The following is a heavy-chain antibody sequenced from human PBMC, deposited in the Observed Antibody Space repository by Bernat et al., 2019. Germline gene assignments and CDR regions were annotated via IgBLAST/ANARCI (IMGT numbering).Heavy chain of an antibody. J-gene: IGHJ6*02. V-gene: IGHV3-23*01. Sequence: EVQLLESGGGLVQPGGSLRLSCAASGFTFSSYAMSWVRQAPGKGLEWVSAISGSGGSTYSADSVKGRFTISRDNSKTTLYLQMNSLRAEDTAVYYCATSLLWVDTAMADHYYYYGMDVWGQGTTVTVSS. CDR2: ISGSGGST. D-gene: IGHD5-18*01. CDR3: ATSLLWVDTAMADHYYYYGMDV. CDR1: GFTFSSYA.